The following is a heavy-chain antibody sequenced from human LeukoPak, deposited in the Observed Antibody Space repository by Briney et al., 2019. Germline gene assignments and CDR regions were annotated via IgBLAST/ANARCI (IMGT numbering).Heavy chain of an antibody. CDR2: ISYDGSNK. CDR1: GFTFSSYG. CDR3: AREAGATTLDY. Sequence: PGRSLRLSCAASGFTFSSYGMHWVRQAPGKGLEWVAVISYDGSNKYYADSVKGRFTISRDNSKNTLYLQMNSLRAEDTAVYYCAREAGATTLDYWGQGTLVTVSS. V-gene: IGHV3-30*19. D-gene: IGHD1-26*01. J-gene: IGHJ4*02.